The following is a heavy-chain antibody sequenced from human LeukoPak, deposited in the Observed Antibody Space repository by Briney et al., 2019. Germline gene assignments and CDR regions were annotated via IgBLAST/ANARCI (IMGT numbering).Heavy chain of an antibody. CDR3: ARGRPPLRLVWGRFYFDY. CDR1: GDSISRYC. Sequence: KPSETLSLTCTVSGDSISRYCWSWIRQPAGKGLEWIGRLCTSESTNYNPSLKSRVTISVDTSKNQFSLKLSSVTPADTAVYYCARGRPPLRLVWGRFYFDYWGQGTLVTVSS. CDR2: LCTSEST. D-gene: IGHD5-12*01. J-gene: IGHJ4*02. V-gene: IGHV4-4*07.